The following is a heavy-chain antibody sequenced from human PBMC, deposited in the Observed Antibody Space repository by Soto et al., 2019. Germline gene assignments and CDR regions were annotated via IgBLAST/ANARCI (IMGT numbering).Heavy chain of an antibody. V-gene: IGHV3-74*02. CDR2: LKSDGTYT. Sequence: EVQLVESGGVLVQPGGSLRLSCEASGFTFSEYWMHWVRQVPGKGLVWVSRLKSDGTYTDYADSVRGRFTISRDSAKNTVFLQMNNLRVEDTAIYYCEISNWPVGNYWGQGILVTVSS. CDR1: GFTFSEYW. CDR3: EISNWPVGNY. D-gene: IGHD1-20*01. J-gene: IGHJ4*02.